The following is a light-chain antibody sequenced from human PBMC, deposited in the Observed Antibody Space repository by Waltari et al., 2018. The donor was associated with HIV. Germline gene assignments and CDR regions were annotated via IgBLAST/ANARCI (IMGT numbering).Light chain of an antibody. CDR3: QSFDNSLSGWV. CDR1: SSNIGAGYD. V-gene: IGLV1-40*01. Sequence: QSVLTPPPSVSGAPGQRVTISCTGSSSNIGAGYDIHWYQQLPGPAPKLLIYVYSDRPSGVPDRFSGSKSGTSSSLAITGLQAEDEADYYCQSFDNSLSGWVFGGGTKLTVL. CDR2: VYS. J-gene: IGLJ3*02.